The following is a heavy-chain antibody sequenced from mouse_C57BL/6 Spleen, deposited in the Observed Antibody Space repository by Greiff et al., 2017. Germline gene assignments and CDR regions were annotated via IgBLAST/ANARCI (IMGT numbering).Heavy chain of an antibody. CDR3: ARGGPMVTGRGYYAMDY. CDR2: IYPGDGDT. V-gene: IGHV1-82*01. D-gene: IGHD2-2*01. CDR1: GYAFSSSW. Sequence: QVQLQQSGPELVKPGASVKISCKASGYAFSSSWMNWVKQRPGKGLEWIGRIYPGDGDTNYNGKFKGKATLTADKSSSTAYMQLSSLTSEDSAVYFCARGGPMVTGRGYYAMDYWGQGTSVTVSS. J-gene: IGHJ4*01.